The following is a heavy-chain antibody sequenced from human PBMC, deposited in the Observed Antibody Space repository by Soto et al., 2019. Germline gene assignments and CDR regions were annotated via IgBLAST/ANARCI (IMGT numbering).Heavy chain of an antibody. J-gene: IGHJ6*02. CDR2: IYYSGST. CDR3: ASPVQTKQLDYYYYYGMDV. D-gene: IGHD1-1*01. CDR1: GGSISSSSYY. V-gene: IGHV4-39*01. Sequence: SETLSLTCTVSGGSISSSSYYWGWIRQPPGKGLEWIGSIYYSGSTYYNPSLKSRVTISVDTSKNQFSLKLSSVTAADTAVYYCASPVQTKQLDYYYYYGMDVWGQGTLVTVSS.